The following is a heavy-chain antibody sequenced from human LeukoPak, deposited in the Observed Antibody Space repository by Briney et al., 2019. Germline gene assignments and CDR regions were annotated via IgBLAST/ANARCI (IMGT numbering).Heavy chain of an antibody. V-gene: IGHV5-51*01. CDR2: IYPGDSDT. Sequence: GESLKISCKGSGYSFTTYWIGWVRQMPGKGLEWMGIIYPGDSDTRYNPSFQGQVTISADKSISTAYLQWSSLKASDTAMYYCARRNREYYDSSGYYSGVLANWFDPWGQGTLVTVSS. CDR3: ARRNREYYDSSGYYSGVLANWFDP. D-gene: IGHD3-22*01. CDR1: GYSFTTYW. J-gene: IGHJ5*02.